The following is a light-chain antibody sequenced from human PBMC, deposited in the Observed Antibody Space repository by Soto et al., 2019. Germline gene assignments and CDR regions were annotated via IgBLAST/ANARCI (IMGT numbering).Light chain of an antibody. J-gene: IGKJ5*01. CDR3: QQYGTLPLT. V-gene: IGKV3-20*01. CDR1: QSVSNNY. CDR2: LAS. Sequence: EIVLTQSPGTLSLSPGETATLSCRASQSVSNNYVVWYQQKPGQPPRLLIYLASSRATGIPDRFSGSGSGTDFTLTISRLEPEDFAVYHCQQYGTLPLTFGQGTRLEI.